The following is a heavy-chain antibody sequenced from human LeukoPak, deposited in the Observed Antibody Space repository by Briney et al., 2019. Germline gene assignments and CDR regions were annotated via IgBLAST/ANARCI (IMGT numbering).Heavy chain of an antibody. CDR1: GFTFNNYN. Sequence: GGSLRLSCAASGFTFNNYNMNWVRQAPGKALEWVSSITSSGTYIFYADSVKGRFTISRDNAKNSLYLQMNSLRAEYTAVYYCAELGITMIGGVWGKGTTVTISS. CDR2: ITSSGTYI. D-gene: IGHD3-10*02. J-gene: IGHJ6*04. CDR3: AELGITMIGGV. V-gene: IGHV3-21*01.